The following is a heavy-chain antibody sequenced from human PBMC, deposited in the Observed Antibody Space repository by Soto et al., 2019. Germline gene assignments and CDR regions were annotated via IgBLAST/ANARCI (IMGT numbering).Heavy chain of an antibody. V-gene: IGHV4-59*01. J-gene: IGHJ6*02. Sequence: PSETLSLTCTVSGGSISSYYWSWTRQPPGKGLEWIGYIYYSGSTNYNPSLKSRVTISVDTSKNQFSLKLSSVTAADTAVYYCARDLWFGELSGGMDVWGQGTTVTVSS. D-gene: IGHD3-10*01. CDR1: GGSISSYY. CDR3: ARDLWFGELSGGMDV. CDR2: IYYSGST.